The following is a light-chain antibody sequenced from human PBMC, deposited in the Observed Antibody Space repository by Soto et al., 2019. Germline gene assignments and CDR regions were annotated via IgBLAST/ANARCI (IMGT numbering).Light chain of an antibody. CDR1: QSVSSY. CDR3: KQPVNT. J-gene: IGKJ2*01. Sequence: EIVLTQSPATLSLSPGERATLSCWASQSVSSYLAWYQQKPGQAPRLLIYDASSRATGIPSRFSGRGSGTHFTLTISRLAPADFAVYYYKQPVNTFGHGTKLDIK. CDR2: DAS. V-gene: IGKV3-11*01.